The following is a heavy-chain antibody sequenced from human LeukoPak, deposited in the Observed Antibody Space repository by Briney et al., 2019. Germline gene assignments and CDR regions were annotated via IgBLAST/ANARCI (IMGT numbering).Heavy chain of an antibody. CDR3: VRCPSTVYWYFDL. CDR2: ISSDGGST. J-gene: IGHJ2*01. V-gene: IGHV3-74*01. Sequence: GGSLRLSCAASGFTFSSYWMHWVRQAPGKGLVWVSRISSDGGSTTYADSVKGRFTILRDNAKNTLYLQMNSLRAEDTAVYYCVRCPSTVYWYFDLWGRGTLVTVSS. CDR1: GFTFSSYW. D-gene: IGHD4-17*01.